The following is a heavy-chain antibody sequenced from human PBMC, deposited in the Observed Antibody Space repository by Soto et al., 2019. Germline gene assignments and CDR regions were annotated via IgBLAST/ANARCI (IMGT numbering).Heavy chain of an antibody. Sequence: QVQLQESGPGLVKSSQTLSLTCTVSGGSISTGGYYWSWIRQRPGRGLEWIGYIYHSGMTFSNPSLQSQVAISIDTSQNQFSLKLSSVTAADTAVYYCATVRWELHDAFDIWGHGTMVSVSS. CDR1: GGSISTGGYY. CDR3: ATVRWELHDAFDI. V-gene: IGHV4-31*01. D-gene: IGHD1-26*01. CDR2: IYHSGMT. J-gene: IGHJ3*02.